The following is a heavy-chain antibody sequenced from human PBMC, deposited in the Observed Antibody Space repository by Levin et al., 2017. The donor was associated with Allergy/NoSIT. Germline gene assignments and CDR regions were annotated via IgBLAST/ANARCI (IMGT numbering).Heavy chain of an antibody. Sequence: HSQTLSLTCSISGDSVSSTTAVWNWIRHSPSRGLEWLGRTYYRSEWYNHYADSVKSRITINPDTSENQFSLLLNSVTPDDTAVYYCARDSVGNSFFDYWGQGTLVTVSS. V-gene: IGHV6-1*01. J-gene: IGHJ4*02. CDR1: GDSVSSTTAV. CDR2: TYYRSEWYN. D-gene: IGHD2/OR15-2a*01. CDR3: ARDSVGNSFFDY.